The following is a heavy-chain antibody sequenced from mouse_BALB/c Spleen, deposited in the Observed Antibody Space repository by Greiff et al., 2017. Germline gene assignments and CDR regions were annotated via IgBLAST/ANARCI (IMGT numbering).Heavy chain of an antibody. CDR2: INPSNGGT. CDR3: TRSGYYVGGAMDY. CDR1: GYTFTSYY. J-gene: IGHJ4*01. Sequence: QVHVKQSGAELVKPGASVKLSCKASGYTFTSYYMYWVKQRPGQGLEWIGEINPSNGGTNFNEKFKSKATLTVDKSSSTAYMQLSSLTSEDSAVYYCTRSGYYVGGAMDYWGQGTSVTVSS. D-gene: IGHD2-3*01. V-gene: IGHV1S81*02.